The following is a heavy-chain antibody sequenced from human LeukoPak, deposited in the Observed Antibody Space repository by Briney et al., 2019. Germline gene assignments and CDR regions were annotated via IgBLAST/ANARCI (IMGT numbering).Heavy chain of an antibody. D-gene: IGHD2-2*01. J-gene: IGHJ4*02. CDR1: GYTFTSYG. Sequence: GASVKVSCKASGYTFTSYGISWVRQAPGQGLEWMGWISAYNGNTNYAQKLQGRVTTTTDTSTSTAYMELRSLRSDDTAVYYCARIVVVPAANSYADYWGQGTLVTVSS. CDR2: ISAYNGNT. CDR3: ARIVVVPAANSYADY. V-gene: IGHV1-18*01.